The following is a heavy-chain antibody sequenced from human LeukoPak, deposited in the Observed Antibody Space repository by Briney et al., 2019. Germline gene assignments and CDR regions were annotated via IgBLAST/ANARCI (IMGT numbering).Heavy chain of an antibody. CDR1: GFAFSDYD. J-gene: IGHJ4*02. CDR2: ISSSGSTM. Sequence: GGSLRLSCAASGFAFSDYDMNWVRQAPGKGLEWITYISSSGSTMYYADSVKGRFTVSRDNAKNSLYLQMDSLRAEDTAVYFCGRAFPPLRTAAAGDYWGQGTLVTVSS. V-gene: IGHV3-48*03. CDR3: GRAFPPLRTAAAGDY. D-gene: IGHD6-13*01.